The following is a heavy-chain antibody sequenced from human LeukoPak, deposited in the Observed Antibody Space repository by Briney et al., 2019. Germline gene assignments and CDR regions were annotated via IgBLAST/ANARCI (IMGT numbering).Heavy chain of an antibody. J-gene: IGHJ5*02. D-gene: IGHD6-19*01. CDR1: GFTFSSYA. CDR3: AKGIIAVAGTSVDP. Sequence: GGSLRLSCAASGFTFSSYAMSGVRQAPGKGLEWVSAISGSGGSTYYADSVKGRFTISRENSKNTLSLQINSLRAEDTAVYYWAKGIIAVAGTSVDPWGQGTLVTVSS. V-gene: IGHV3-23*01. CDR2: ISGSGGST.